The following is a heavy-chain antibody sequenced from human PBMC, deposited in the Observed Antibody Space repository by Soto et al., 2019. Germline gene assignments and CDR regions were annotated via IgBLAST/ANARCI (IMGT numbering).Heavy chain of an antibody. D-gene: IGHD6-13*01. CDR1: GGSFGGYY. Sequence: PSETLSITCAVYGGSFGGYYWSWIRQPPGKGLEWIGEINHSGSTNYNPSLKSRVTISVDTSKNQFSLKLSSVTAADTAVYYCARGIRRAAAGPKNWVEPWGQGTLVTVS. J-gene: IGHJ5*02. V-gene: IGHV4-34*01. CDR2: INHSGST. CDR3: ARGIRRAAAGPKNWVEP.